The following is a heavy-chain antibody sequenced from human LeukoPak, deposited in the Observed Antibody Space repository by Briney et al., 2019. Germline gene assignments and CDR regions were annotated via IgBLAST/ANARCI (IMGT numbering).Heavy chain of an antibody. CDR2: IYYSGST. CDR1: GGSISNYY. V-gene: IGHV4-59*12. J-gene: IGHJ4*02. CDR3: ARAIWSYYFDY. Sequence: PSETLSLTCTVSGGSISNYYWSWIRQPPGKGLEWIGYIYYSGSTNYNPSLKSRVTISVDTSKNQFSLKLSSVTAADTAVYYCARAIWSYYFDYWGQGTLVTVSS. D-gene: IGHD3-3*01.